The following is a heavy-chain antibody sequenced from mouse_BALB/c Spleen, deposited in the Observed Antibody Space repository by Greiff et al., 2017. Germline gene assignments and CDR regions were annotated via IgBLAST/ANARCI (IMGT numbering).Heavy chain of an antibody. V-gene: IGHV1S56*01. Sequence: QVQLQQSGPELVKPGASVKMSCKASGYTFTSYYIHWVKQRPGQGLEWIGWIYPGDGSTKYNEKFKGKTTLTADKSSSTAYMLLSSLTSEDSAIYFCARGGLLRLYWYFDVWGAGTTVTVSS. J-gene: IGHJ1*01. CDR3: ARGGLLRLYWYFDV. D-gene: IGHD2-3*01. CDR1: GYTFTSYY. CDR2: IYPGDGST.